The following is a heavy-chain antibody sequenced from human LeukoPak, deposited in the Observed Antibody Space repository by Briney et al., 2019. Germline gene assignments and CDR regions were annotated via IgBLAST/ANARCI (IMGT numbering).Heavy chain of an antibody. CDR3: AGVSGSYRHNYFDY. CDR2: IYYSGST. CDR1: GGSISSYY. J-gene: IGHJ4*02. D-gene: IGHD1-26*01. Sequence: SETLSLTXTVSGGSISSYYWSWIRQPPGKGLEWIGYIYYSGSTNDNPSLKSRVTISVDTSKNQFSLKLSSVTAADTAVYYCAGVSGSYRHNYFDYWGQGTLVTVSS. V-gene: IGHV4-59*01.